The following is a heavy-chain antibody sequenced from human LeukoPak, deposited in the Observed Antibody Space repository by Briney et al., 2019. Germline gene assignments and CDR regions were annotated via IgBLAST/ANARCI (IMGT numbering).Heavy chain of an antibody. CDR3: AREGPPYSSSWYNWFDP. CDR1: GSTVSSNY. CDR2: IYSGGST. D-gene: IGHD6-13*01. J-gene: IGHJ5*02. V-gene: IGHV3-53*01. Sequence: GGSLRLSCAASGSTVSSNYMSWVRQAPGKGLEWVSVIYSGGSTYYADSAKGRFTISRDNSKNTLYLQMNSLRAEDTAVYYCAREGPPYSSSWYNWFDPWGQGTLVTVSS.